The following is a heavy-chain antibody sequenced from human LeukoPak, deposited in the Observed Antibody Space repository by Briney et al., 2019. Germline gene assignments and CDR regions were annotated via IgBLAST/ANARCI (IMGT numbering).Heavy chain of an antibody. V-gene: IGHV3-33*01. Sequence: GTSLRLSCTASGFIFSNYGMHRVRQAPGKGLEWVAVIWYDGSKKYYADSAKGRFTISRDSSKNTLNLQMNSLRPEDTAIYYCARERAPYYFDKWGQGTLVTISS. D-gene: IGHD3-10*01. CDR3: ARERAPYYFDK. J-gene: IGHJ4*02. CDR2: IWYDGSKK. CDR1: GFIFSNYG.